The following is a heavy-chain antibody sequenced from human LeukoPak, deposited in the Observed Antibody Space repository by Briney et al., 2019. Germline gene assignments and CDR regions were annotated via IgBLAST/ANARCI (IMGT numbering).Heavy chain of an antibody. CDR2: INPNSGGT. J-gene: IGHJ4*02. V-gene: IGHV1-2*02. CDR3: ARDAMVRGVIRAMGH. D-gene: IGHD3-10*01. Sequence: ASVKVSRKASGYTFTGYYMHWVRQAPGQGLEWMGWINPNSGGTNYAQKFQGRVTMTRDTSISTAYMELSRLRSDDTAVYYCARDAMVRGVIRAMGHWGQGTLVTVSS. CDR1: GYTFTGYY.